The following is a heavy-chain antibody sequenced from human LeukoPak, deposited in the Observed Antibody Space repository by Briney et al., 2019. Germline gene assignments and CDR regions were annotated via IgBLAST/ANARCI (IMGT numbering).Heavy chain of an antibody. CDR1: GFTVSSNY. Sequence: GGSLRLSCAASGFTVSSNYMSWVRQAPEKGLEWVSIIYSSGTTYYADSVKGRFTISRDNSKNTLYLQMNSLRAEDTAVYYCARQPYSSGWYYFDYWGQGTLVTVSS. D-gene: IGHD6-19*01. J-gene: IGHJ4*02. CDR2: IYSSGTT. CDR3: ARQPYSSGWYYFDY. V-gene: IGHV3-53*01.